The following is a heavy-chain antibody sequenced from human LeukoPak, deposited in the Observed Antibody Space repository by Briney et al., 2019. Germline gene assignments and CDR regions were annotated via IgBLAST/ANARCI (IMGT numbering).Heavy chain of an antibody. V-gene: IGHV6-1*01. D-gene: IGHD6-19*01. J-gene: IGHJ4*02. CDR2: TFYRSKWYY. CDR1: GDSVSTNSAA. Sequence: SQTLTLTSALSGDSVSTNSAAWNWIRQSPSRGLEWLGSTFYRSKWYYDYEVSVKSRINISPDTSKNQFSLQLSSVTPEDTAVYYCARAFQAISGWRKYDYWGQGILVTVSS. CDR3: ARAFQAISGWRKYDY.